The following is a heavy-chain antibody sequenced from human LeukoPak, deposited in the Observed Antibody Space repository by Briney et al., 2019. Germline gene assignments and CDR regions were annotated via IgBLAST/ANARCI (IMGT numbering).Heavy chain of an antibody. CDR1: GYTFTGYY. Sequence: GASVKVSCKASGYTFTGYYMHWVRQPPGQGLAWVGWINPNSGGTNYAQKFQGRVTMPRDTSISTAYMELSRLRSDDTAVYYCARVTVGATYYYYGMDVWGQGTTVSVSS. CDR3: ARVTVGATYYYYGMDV. J-gene: IGHJ6*02. V-gene: IGHV1-2*02. D-gene: IGHD1-26*01. CDR2: INPNSGGT.